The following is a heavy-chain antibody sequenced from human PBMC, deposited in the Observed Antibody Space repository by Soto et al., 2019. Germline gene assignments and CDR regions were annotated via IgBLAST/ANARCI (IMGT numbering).Heavy chain of an antibody. V-gene: IGHV4-39*01. CDR3: SRRYSFGSGKYGVDV. J-gene: IGHJ6*02. D-gene: IGHD3-10*01. Sequence: PSETLSLTCFVSGYSITAGGYYWGWIRQPPGKGLEWIGTISYSGSTYYNPSLNGRVIISADTSKNQFSLKLSSLTAADTAVYYCSRRYSFGSGKYGVDVWGQGTMVTVSS. CDR2: ISYSGST. CDR1: GYSITAGGYY.